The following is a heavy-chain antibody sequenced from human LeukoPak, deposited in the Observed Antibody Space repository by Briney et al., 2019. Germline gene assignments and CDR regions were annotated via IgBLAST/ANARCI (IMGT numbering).Heavy chain of an antibody. D-gene: IGHD2/OR15-2a*01. V-gene: IGHV4-34*01. CDR3: ARRPRGNKKNYYYMDV. Sequence: SETLSLTCAVYGGSFSGYYWSWIRQPPGKGLEWIGEINHSGSTNYNPSLKSRVTISVDTSKNQFSLKLSSVTAADTAVYYCARRPRGNKKNYYYMDVWGKGTTVTISS. CDR2: INHSGST. J-gene: IGHJ6*03. CDR1: GGSFSGYY.